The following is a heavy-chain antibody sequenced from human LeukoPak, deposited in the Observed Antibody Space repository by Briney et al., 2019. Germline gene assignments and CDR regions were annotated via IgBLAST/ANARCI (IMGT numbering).Heavy chain of an antibody. J-gene: IGHJ2*01. CDR1: GGSISSSSYY. CDR3: ARVYYSSSYDYWYFDL. CDR2: NTGST. V-gene: IGHV4-39*01. Sequence: SETLSLTCTVSGGSISSSSYYWGWHRPPQGQGLEWIVSNTGSTYYNPSLMSRVSISVHTSKNQFSLKLRSVTAADTAVYYCARVYYSSSYDYWYFDLWGRGTLVTVSS. D-gene: IGHD6-13*01.